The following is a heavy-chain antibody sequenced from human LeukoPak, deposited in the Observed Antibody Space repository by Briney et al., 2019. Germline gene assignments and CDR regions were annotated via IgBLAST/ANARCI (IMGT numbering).Heavy chain of an antibody. Sequence: GGSLRLSCAASGFTFTSYTMNWVRQTPGKGLEWVTCISRSSSHIYYADSMKGRFTISRDNAKNSLYLQMNSLSAEDTAAYYCARTCYYDSSDYYYRHFDYWGQGTLVTVSS. D-gene: IGHD3-22*01. CDR3: ARTCYYDSSDYYYRHFDY. J-gene: IGHJ4*02. V-gene: IGHV3-21*01. CDR2: ISRSSSHI. CDR1: GFTFTSYT.